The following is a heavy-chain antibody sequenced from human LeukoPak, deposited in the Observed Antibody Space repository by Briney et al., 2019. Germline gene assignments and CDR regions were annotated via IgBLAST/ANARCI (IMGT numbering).Heavy chain of an antibody. Sequence: GGSLRLSCAASGFTFSSYAMNWVRQAPGKGLEWVSAISGSGGSTYYADSVKGRSTISRDNSKNTLYLQMNSLRAEDTAVYYCAKEGGASGYLDYWGQGTLVTVSS. CDR3: AKEGGASGYLDY. D-gene: IGHD3-22*01. J-gene: IGHJ4*02. CDR1: GFTFSSYA. CDR2: ISGSGGST. V-gene: IGHV3-23*01.